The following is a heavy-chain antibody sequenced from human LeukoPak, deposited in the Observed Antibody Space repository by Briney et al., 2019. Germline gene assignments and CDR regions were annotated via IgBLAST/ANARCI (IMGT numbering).Heavy chain of an antibody. V-gene: IGHV3-73*01. CDR2: IRSKRNNYAT. Sequence: GGALKLSCAASGFTFSGSAMHWVRQASGKGRGWGGRIRSKRNNYATAYSESVKGRFPIPRDDSKNMAYLQLNSLKTEDTAVYYCTRPLYSSNCFDPWGQGTLVTVSS. J-gene: IGHJ5*02. CDR1: GFTFSGSA. CDR3: TRPLYSSNCFDP. D-gene: IGHD6-13*01.